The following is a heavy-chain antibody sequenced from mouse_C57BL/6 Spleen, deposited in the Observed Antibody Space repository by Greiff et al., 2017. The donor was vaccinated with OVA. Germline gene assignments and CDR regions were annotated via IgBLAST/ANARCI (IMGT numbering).Heavy chain of an antibody. V-gene: IGHV1-18*01. CDR2: INPNNGGT. CDR3: ARLEVYYGSSYAMDY. J-gene: IGHJ4*01. D-gene: IGHD1-1*01. Sequence: VQLQQSGPELVKPGASVKIPCKASGYTFTDYNMDWVKQSHGKSLEWIGDINPNNGGTIYNQKFKGKATLTVDKSSSTAYMELRSLTSEDTAVYYCARLEVYYGSSYAMDYWGQGTSVTVSS. CDR1: GYTFTDYN.